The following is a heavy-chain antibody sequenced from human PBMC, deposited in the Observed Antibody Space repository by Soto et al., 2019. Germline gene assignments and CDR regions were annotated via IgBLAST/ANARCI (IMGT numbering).Heavy chain of an antibody. CDR3: AKDRGYSYRLGMDV. D-gene: IGHD5-18*01. Sequence: QVQLVESGGGVVQPGRSLRLSCAASGFTFSSYGMHWVRQAPGKGLEWVAVISYDGSNKYYADSVKGRFTISRDNSKNTLYLQRNSLRAEDTAVYYCAKDRGYSYRLGMDVWGQGTTVTVSS. CDR2: ISYDGSNK. J-gene: IGHJ6*02. CDR1: GFTFSSYG. V-gene: IGHV3-30*18.